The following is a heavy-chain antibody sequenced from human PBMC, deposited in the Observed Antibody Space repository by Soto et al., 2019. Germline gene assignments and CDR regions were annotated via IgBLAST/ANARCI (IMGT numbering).Heavy chain of an antibody. V-gene: IGHV1-8*01. CDR2: VNPNNGDT. J-gene: IGHJ4*02. CDR1: GYTFSNYD. CDR3: AKVSRKGSAIDFDY. D-gene: IGHD3-10*01. Sequence: QVQLVQSGAELKKPGASVKVSCKASGYTFSNYDMNWVRQATGQGPEWIGWVNPNNGDTGYAQKFQGRVTLTTDISITTAYMAVTSLRSEDTAIYYCAKVSRKGSAIDFDYWGQGTLITVSS.